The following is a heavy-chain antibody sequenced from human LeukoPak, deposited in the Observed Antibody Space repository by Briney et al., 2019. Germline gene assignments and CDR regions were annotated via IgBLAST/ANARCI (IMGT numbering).Heavy chain of an antibody. CDR2: IKEGGSAK. V-gene: IGHV3-7*01. J-gene: IGHJ4*02. Sequence: GGSLRLSCAAAGFTFSSYCMVWVRQAPGKGLEWVANIKEGGSAKYYVDSVRGRFTISRDNAKNSLYLQMNSLRAEDTAVYYCARDVQAGPGYWGQGSLVTVSS. CDR3: ARDVQAGPGY. CDR1: GFTFSSYC. D-gene: IGHD6-19*01.